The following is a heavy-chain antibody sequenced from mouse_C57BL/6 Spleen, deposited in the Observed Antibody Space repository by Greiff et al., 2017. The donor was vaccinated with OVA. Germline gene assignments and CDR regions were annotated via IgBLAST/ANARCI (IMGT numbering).Heavy chain of an antibody. J-gene: IGHJ2*01. V-gene: IGHV1-22*01. CDR2: INPNNVGT. CDR3: ARWGGRDFVT. Sequence: VQLKESGPELVKPGASVKMSCKASGYTLTDYNMHWVKQSHGNSLEWMGYINPNNVGTSYNQKFKGKATLTVNKSSSTAYIELRSLTSEDSAVYYCARWGGRDFVTWGQGTTLPVSS. D-gene: IGHD3-3*01. CDR1: GYTLTDYN.